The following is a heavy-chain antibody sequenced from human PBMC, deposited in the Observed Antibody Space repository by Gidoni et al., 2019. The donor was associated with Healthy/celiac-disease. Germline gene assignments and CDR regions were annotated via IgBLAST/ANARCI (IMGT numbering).Heavy chain of an antibody. Sequence: EVQLVEAGGGLVQQGRSLRLSCTASGFTFVDYAMSWFSQAPWKGLEWVGFIRSKAYGETTEYAASVKGRFTISRDDSKSIAYLQMNSLKTEDTAVYYCTRDLLVVLGDAFDIWGQGTMVTVSS. CDR2: IRSKAYGETT. CDR3: TRDLLVVLGDAFDI. J-gene: IGHJ3*02. CDR1: GFTFVDYA. D-gene: IGHD2-8*02. V-gene: IGHV3-49*03.